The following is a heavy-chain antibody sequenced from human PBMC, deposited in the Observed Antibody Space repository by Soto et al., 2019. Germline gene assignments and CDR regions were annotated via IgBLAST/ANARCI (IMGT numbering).Heavy chain of an antibody. J-gene: IGHJ4*02. Sequence: SETLSLTCTVSGGSISSYYWSWIRQPAGKGLEWIGRIYTSGSTNYNPSLKSRVTMSVDTSKNQFSLKLSSVTAADTAVYDCAREGGTGGSGSYYDYWGQGTLVTVSS. CDR3: AREGGTGGSGSYYDY. CDR2: IYTSGST. CDR1: GGSISSYY. D-gene: IGHD3-10*01. V-gene: IGHV4-4*07.